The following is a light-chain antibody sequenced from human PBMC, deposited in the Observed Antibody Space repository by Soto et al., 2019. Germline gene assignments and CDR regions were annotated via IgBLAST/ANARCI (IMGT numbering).Light chain of an antibody. CDR3: SSYTSSSTLVV. CDR1: SSDIGGYNY. Sequence: QSVLTQSPSASGSPGQSVTISCTGTSSDIGGYNYVSWYQQHPGKAPKLMIYEVSNRPSGVSNRFSGSKSGNTASLTISGLQAEDEADYYCSSYTSSSTLVVFGGGTKLTVL. J-gene: IGLJ2*01. V-gene: IGLV2-14*01. CDR2: EVS.